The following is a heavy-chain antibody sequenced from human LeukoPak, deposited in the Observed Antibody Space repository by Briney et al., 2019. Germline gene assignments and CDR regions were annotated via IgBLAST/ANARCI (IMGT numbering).Heavy chain of an antibody. CDR3: AALGVGGY. CDR2: ISGRGEST. Sequence: PGGSLRLSCAASGFTFSSYVMSWVRQAPGKGREWLSCISGRGESTHFADSAKGRFTISRDNSKNTLSLQMNSLRAEDTAIYYCAALGVGGYWGQGTLVTVSS. V-gene: IGHV3-23*01. CDR1: GFTFSSYV. D-gene: IGHD3-16*01. J-gene: IGHJ4*02.